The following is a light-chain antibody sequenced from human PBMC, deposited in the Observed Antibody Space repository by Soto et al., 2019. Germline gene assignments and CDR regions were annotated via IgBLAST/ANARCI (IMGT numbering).Light chain of an antibody. J-gene: IGLJ2*01. Sequence: QAVVTQPPSVSGAPGQRVTISCTGSSSNIGAGYDVHWYQQLPGTAPKLLIYGNSNRPSGVPDRFSGSKSGTSASLAITGLQAEDAADYYCQSYDSSLSGVVFGGGTQLTVL. CDR1: SSNIGAGYD. CDR2: GNS. CDR3: QSYDSSLSGVV. V-gene: IGLV1-40*01.